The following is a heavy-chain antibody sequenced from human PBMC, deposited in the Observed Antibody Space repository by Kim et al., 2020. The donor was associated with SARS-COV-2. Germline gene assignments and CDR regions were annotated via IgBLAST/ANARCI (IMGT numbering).Heavy chain of an antibody. J-gene: IGHJ5*02. CDR2: IYYSGST. V-gene: IGHV4-59*01. CDR1: GGSISSYY. D-gene: IGHD2-15*01. CDR3: ARVWGYCSGGSCRSLQLDNWFDP. Sequence: SETLSLTCTVSGGSISSYYWSWIRQPPGKGLEWIGYIYYSGSTNYNPSLKSRVTISVDTSKNQFSLKLSSVTAADTAVYYCARVWGYCSGGSCRSLQLDNWFDPWGQGTLVTVSS.